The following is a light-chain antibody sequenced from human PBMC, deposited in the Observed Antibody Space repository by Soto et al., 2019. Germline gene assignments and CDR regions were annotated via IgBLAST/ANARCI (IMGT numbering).Light chain of an antibody. CDR2: AAA. V-gene: IGKV3-20*01. CDR3: QQYGSTPPT. CDR1: LSGSSTY. Sequence: EIVLTQSPGTLSLSPGDRATLSCRASLSGSSTYFAWYQRRPGQTLRLLIYAAAKRATGTPDRFSGSGSGTDFTLTISRLEPDDFAVYFCQQYGSTPPTFGQGTKLEIK. J-gene: IGKJ2*01.